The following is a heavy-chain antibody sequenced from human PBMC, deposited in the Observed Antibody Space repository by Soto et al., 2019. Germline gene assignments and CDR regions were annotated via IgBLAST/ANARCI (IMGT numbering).Heavy chain of an antibody. CDR2: ISGSGGST. J-gene: IGHJ6*02. V-gene: IGHV3-23*01. Sequence: GESLKISCAASGFTFSSYAMSWVRQAPGKGLEWVSAISGSGGSTYYADSVKGRFTISRDNSKNTLYLQMNSLRAEDTAVYYCAKPTYDSSGYYYGFGIPTDMDVWGQGTTVTVSS. CDR1: GFTFSSYA. CDR3: AKPTYDSSGYYYGFGIPTDMDV. D-gene: IGHD3-22*01.